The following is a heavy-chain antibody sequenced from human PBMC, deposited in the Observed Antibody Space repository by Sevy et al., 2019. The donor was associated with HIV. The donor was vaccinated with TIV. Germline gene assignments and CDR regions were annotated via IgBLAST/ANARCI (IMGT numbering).Heavy chain of an antibody. V-gene: IGHV3-23*01. D-gene: IGHD2-8*02. J-gene: IGHJ3*02. CDR3: GSLLTENAFDI. Sequence: GGSPRLSCAASGFTFSNYAMGWVRQAPGKGLEWVSGISVRGDRKYYADSVKGRFTISRDNSKNTLFLQMNSLRVEDTAGYYCGSLLTENAFDIWGQGTMVTVSS. CDR2: ISVRGDRK. CDR1: GFTFSNYA.